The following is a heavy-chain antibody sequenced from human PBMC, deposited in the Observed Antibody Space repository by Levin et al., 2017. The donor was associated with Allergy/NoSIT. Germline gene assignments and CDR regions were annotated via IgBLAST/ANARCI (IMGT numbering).Heavy chain of an antibody. Sequence: KTGESLKISCAASGFTFSSYSMNWVRQAPGKGLEWVSSISSSSTYIYYADSVKGRFTISRDNAKSSLYLQMNSLRAEDTAVYYCARFRGSSWYYNWFDPWGQGTLVTVSS. J-gene: IGHJ5*02. CDR3: ARFRGSSWYYNWFDP. D-gene: IGHD6-13*01. CDR1: GFTFSSYS. V-gene: IGHV3-21*01. CDR2: ISSSSTYI.